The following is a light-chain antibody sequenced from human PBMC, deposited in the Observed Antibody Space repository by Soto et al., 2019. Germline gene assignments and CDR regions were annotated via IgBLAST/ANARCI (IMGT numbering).Light chain of an antibody. V-gene: IGKV1-5*03. J-gene: IGKJ1*01. CDR3: QHYNSYSDA. CDR2: KAS. CDR1: QTISSW. Sequence: DIQMTQSPSTLSGSVGDRVTITCRASQTISSWLAWYQQKPGKAPKLLIYKASTLTSGVTSRFSGSGSGTEFTLTISSLQPDDFATYYCQHYNSYSDAFGQGTKLELQ.